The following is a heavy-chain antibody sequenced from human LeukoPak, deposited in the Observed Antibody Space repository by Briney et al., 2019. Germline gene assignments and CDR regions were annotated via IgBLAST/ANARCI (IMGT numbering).Heavy chain of an antibody. CDR2: ISSSSRTI. J-gene: IGHJ4*02. CDR1: DLTFSTFT. V-gene: IGHV3-48*01. D-gene: IGHD1-14*01. Sequence: GGSLRLSCAASDLTFSTFTMHWVRQAPGKGLEWVSSISSSSRTINYADSVQGRFTVSGDNANNSMYLQMNDLRREDTALYYCAKGSPRGGLDYWGQGTLVTVSS. CDR3: AKGSPRGGLDY.